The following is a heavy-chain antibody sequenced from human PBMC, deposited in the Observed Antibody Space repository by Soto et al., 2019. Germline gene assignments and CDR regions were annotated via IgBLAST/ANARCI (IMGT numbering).Heavy chain of an antibody. CDR1: GFTFSSYG. CDR3: ARAGLSYYYYGMDV. CDR2: IWYDGSNK. J-gene: IGHJ6*02. V-gene: IGHV3-33*01. Sequence: RPGGSLRLSCAASGFTFSSYGMHWVRQAPGKGLEWVAVIWYDGSNKYYADSVKGRFTISRDNSKNTLYLQMNSLRAEDTAVDYCARAGLSYYYYGMDVWGQGTTVTVSS.